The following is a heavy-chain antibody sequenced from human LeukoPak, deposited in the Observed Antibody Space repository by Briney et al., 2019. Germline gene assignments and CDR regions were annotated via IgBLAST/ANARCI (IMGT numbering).Heavy chain of an antibody. V-gene: IGHV3-21*01. CDR2: ISSSSVYI. CDR3: ARELNY. Sequence: GGSLRLSCAASGFTFSTYSMNWVRQAPGKGLEWVSSISSSSVYIYYADSVKGRFTISKDNAKNSLFLQMNSLRAEDTALYFCARELNYWGQGILVTVSS. J-gene: IGHJ4*02. CDR1: GFTFSTYS.